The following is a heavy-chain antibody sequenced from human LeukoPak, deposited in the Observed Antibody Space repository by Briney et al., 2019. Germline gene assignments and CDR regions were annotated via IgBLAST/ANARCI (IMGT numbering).Heavy chain of an antibody. J-gene: IGHJ4*02. CDR1: GFTFDDYA. CDR3: AGRRVLDASFDY. D-gene: IGHD3-16*01. Sequence: GGSLRLSCAASGFTFDDYAMHWVRQAPGKGLEWVSVIYSSDNTYYIDSVKGRFTISRDNSKNTLYLQMNSLRAEDTAVYYCAGRRVLDASFDYWGQGTLVTVSS. CDR2: IYSSDNT. V-gene: IGHV3-66*02.